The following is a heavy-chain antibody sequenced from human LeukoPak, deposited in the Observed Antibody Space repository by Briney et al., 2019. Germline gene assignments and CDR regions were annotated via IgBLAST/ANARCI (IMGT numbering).Heavy chain of an antibody. J-gene: IGHJ4*02. V-gene: IGHV3-20*04. CDR1: GFTFDDHV. D-gene: IGHD3-16*01. CDR2: IDWNGGST. Sequence: GGSLRLSCAASGFTFDDHVMSWVRQAPGKGLEWVSGIDWNGGSTGYVDSVKGRFTISRDNAKNSLYLQMNSLRAEDTAVYYCARVALGFDYWGQGTLVTVSS. CDR3: ARVALGFDY.